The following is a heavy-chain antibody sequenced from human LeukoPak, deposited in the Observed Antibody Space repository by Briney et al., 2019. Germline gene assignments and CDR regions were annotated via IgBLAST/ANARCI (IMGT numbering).Heavy chain of an antibody. Sequence: ETLSLTCTVSGGSISSGDYYWSWMRQAPGKGLEWVANINQDGSEKYYADSVKGRFTVSRDNAKNSLYLQINNLRDEDMALYYCAKALSPEYSSGLWSYFDYWGQGALVTVSS. CDR3: AKALSPEYSSGLWSYFDY. CDR1: GGSISSGDYY. V-gene: IGHV3-7*03. D-gene: IGHD6-19*01. CDR2: INQDGSEK. J-gene: IGHJ4*02.